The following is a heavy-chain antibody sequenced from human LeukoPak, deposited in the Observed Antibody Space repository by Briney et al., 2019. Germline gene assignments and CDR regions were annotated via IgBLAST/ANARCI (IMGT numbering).Heavy chain of an antibody. Sequence: GGSLRLSCEASGFTFSSYGMHWVRQAPGKGLEWVAFIRYDGSNKYYADSVKGRFTISRDNSKNTLYLQMNSLRAEDTAVYYCARDSRWDLTGPQGSFDYWGQGTLVTVSS. CDR2: IRYDGSNK. CDR1: GFTFSSYG. CDR3: ARDSRWDLTGPQGSFDY. V-gene: IGHV3-30*02. D-gene: IGHD3-9*01. J-gene: IGHJ4*02.